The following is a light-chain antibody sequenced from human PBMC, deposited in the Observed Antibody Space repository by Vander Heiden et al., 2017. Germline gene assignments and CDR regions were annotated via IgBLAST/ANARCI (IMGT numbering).Light chain of an antibody. CDR1: RYNIEDNG. J-gene: IGLJ1*01. Sequence: SVVAHPPSASGAPGQTLTISCSGRRYNIEDNGVNWYQKFPGTAPKLRIYNEHQRPSGVPERFSGSKSGNSASLVISGVESEDEAEYYCELWDDSMNGQVFGTGTKVTVL. CDR3: ELWDDSMNGQV. CDR2: NEH. V-gene: IGLV1-44*01.